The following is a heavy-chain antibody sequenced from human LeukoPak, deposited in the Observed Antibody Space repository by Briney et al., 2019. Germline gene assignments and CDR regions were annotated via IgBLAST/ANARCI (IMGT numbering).Heavy chain of an antibody. CDR2: ISGSGGST. J-gene: IGHJ4*02. CDR1: GFTFSSYA. Sequence: GGSLRLSCAASGFTFSSYAMSWVRQAPGKGLEWVSAISGSGGSTYYADTVKGRFTISRDNSKNTPYLQMNSLRAEDTAVYYCAKGKVVVPAAPIDYWGQGTLVTVSS. CDR3: AKGKVVVPAAPIDY. D-gene: IGHD2-2*01. V-gene: IGHV3-23*01.